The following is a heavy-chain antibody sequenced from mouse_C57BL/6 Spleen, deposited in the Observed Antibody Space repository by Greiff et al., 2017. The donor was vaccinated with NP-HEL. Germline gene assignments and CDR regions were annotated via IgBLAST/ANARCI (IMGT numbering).Heavy chain of an antibody. D-gene: IGHD1-1*01. V-gene: IGHV5-6*01. J-gene: IGHJ1*03. Sequence: EVQRVESGGDLVKPGGSLKLSCAASGFTFSSYGMSWVRQTPDKRLEWVATISSGGSYTYYPDSVKGRFTISRDNAKNTLYLQMSSLKSEDTAMYYCARQGTTVVATDFDVWGTGTTVTVSS. CDR1: GFTFSSYG. CDR3: ARQGTTVVATDFDV. CDR2: ISSGGSYT.